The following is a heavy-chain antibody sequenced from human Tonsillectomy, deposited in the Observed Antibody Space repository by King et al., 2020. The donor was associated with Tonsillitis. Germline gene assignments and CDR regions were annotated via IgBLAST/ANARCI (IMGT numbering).Heavy chain of an antibody. CDR3: ARQTGDYGDYEFYFDY. Sequence: VQLVESGGGVVQPGRSLRLSCAASGFTFSSYGMHWVRQAPGKGLEWVAVIWYDGSNKYYEDSVKGRFTISRDNSKNTLYLQMYSLRAEDTAVYYCARQTGDYGDYEFYFDYWGQGTLVTVSS. D-gene: IGHD4-17*01. CDR1: GFTFSSYG. V-gene: IGHV3-33*01. J-gene: IGHJ4*02. CDR2: IWYDGSNK.